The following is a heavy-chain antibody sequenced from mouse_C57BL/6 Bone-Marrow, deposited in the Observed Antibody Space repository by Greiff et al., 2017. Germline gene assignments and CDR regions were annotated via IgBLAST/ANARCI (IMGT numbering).Heavy chain of an antibody. CDR2: IYPRSGNT. D-gene: IGHD1-1*01. Sequence: QVQLQQSGAELARPGASVKLSCKASGYTFTSYGISWVKQRTGQGLEWIGEIYPRSGNTYYNEKFKGKATLTADKSSSTAYMELRSLTSEGSAVYFCARRGYGSSSFAYWGQGTRVTVSA. CDR1: GYTFTSYG. CDR3: ARRGYGSSSFAY. J-gene: IGHJ3*01. V-gene: IGHV1-81*01.